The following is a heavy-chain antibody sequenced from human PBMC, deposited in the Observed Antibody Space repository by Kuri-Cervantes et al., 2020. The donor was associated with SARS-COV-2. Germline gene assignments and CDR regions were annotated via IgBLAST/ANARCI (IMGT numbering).Heavy chain of an antibody. CDR3: VKEEAAGSVGGLQT. J-gene: IGHJ3*01. D-gene: IGHD6-13*01. V-gene: IGHV3-30*02. Sequence: LSLTCAASGITFVYEVMHWVRQAPGKGLEWVALLNFDTSRRFYGDSAKGRFTISRDNSKNTVDLQMNNLGPDDTAVYYCVKEEAAGSVGGLQTWGQGTMVTVSS. CDR2: LNFDTSRR. CDR1: GITFVYEV.